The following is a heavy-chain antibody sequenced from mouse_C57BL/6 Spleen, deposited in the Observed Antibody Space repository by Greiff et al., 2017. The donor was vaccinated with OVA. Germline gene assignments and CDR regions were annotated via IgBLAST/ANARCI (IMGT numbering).Heavy chain of an antibody. V-gene: IGHV1-61*01. CDR1: GYTFTSYW. CDR3: ARGDYFDY. Sequence: VQLQQPGAELVRPGSSVKLSCKASGYTFTSYWMAWVKQRPGQGLEWIGNIYPSDSETHYNPKFKDKATLTVDKSSSTAYMQLSSLTSEDSAVYYCARGDYFDYWGQGTTLTVSS. J-gene: IGHJ2*01. CDR2: IYPSDSET.